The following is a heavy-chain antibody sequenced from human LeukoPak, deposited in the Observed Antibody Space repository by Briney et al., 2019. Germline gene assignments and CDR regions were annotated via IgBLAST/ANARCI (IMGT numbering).Heavy chain of an antibody. V-gene: IGHV3-7*01. CDR2: IKQDGSEK. D-gene: IGHD5-24*01. CDR1: GFTFSSYW. J-gene: IGHJ3*02. Sequence: HTGGSLRLSCAASGFTFSSYWMSWVRQAPGKGLEWVANIKQDGSEKYYVDSVKGRFTISRDNAKNSLYLQMNSLRAEDTAVYYCARDGDGYNFVGGAFDIWGQGTMVTVSS. CDR3: ARDGDGYNFVGGAFDI.